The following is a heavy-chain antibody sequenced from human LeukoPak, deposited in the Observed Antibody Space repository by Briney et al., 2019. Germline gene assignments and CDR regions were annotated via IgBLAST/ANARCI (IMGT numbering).Heavy chain of an antibody. Sequence: GGSLRLSCAASGFTFSSYWMHWVRQAPGKGLVWVSRINSDGSSTSYADSVKGRLTISRDNAKNTLYLQMNSLRVEDTAVYYCARDMGRGYPYFDYWGQGTLVTVSS. J-gene: IGHJ4*02. CDR1: GFTFSSYW. CDR3: ARDMGRGYPYFDY. D-gene: IGHD3-10*01. V-gene: IGHV3-74*01. CDR2: INSDGSST.